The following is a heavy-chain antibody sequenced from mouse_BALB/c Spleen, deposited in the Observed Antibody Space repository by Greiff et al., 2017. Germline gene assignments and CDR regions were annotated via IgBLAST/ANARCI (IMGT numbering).Heavy chain of an antibody. CDR1: GFNIKDTY. V-gene: IGHV14-3*02. CDR3: ARGEVRRGMDY. D-gene: IGHD2-14*01. J-gene: IGHJ4*01. Sequence: VQLQQSGAELVKPGASVKLSCTASGFNIKDTYMHWVKQRPEQGLEWIGRIDPANGNTKYDPKFQGKATITADTSSNTAYLQLSSLTSEDTAVYYCARGEVRRGMDYWGQGTSVPVSS. CDR2: IDPANGNT.